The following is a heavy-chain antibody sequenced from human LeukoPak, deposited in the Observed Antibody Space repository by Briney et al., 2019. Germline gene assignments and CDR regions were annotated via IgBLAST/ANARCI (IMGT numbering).Heavy chain of an antibody. Sequence: GESLKISCKGSGYSFTSYWIGWVRQMPGKGLGWVGIIYPGDSDTRYSPSFQGQVTISADKSISTAYLQWSSLKASDTAMYYCAGGYCSGGSCYWFDPWGQGTLVTVSS. V-gene: IGHV5-51*01. CDR3: AGGYCSGGSCYWFDP. CDR1: GYSFTSYW. D-gene: IGHD2-15*01. CDR2: IYPGDSDT. J-gene: IGHJ5*02.